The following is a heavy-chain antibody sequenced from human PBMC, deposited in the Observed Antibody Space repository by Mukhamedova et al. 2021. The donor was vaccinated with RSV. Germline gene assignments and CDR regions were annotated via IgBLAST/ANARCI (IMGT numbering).Heavy chain of an antibody. V-gene: IGHV3-21*01. J-gene: IGHJ4*02. CDR3: ARCNDDFWSGYYPDY. Sequence: GWVASISSNSKWIYYAISMKGRFTISRDTAHNTLFLHLNTLTEEDTAVYYCARCNDDFWSGYYPDYWGQGTLVTVSS. D-gene: IGHD3-3*01. CDR2: ISSNSKWI.